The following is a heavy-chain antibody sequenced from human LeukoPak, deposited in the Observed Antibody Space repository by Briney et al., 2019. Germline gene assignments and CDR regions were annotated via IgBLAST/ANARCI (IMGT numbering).Heavy chain of an antibody. CDR2: ISDDGRSK. CDR3: AKRPSDYGDYVSYFDY. J-gene: IGHJ4*02. D-gene: IGHD4-17*01. V-gene: IGHV3-30*18. Sequence: GGSLRLSCAASGFSFISYVMHWVRQAPGKGLEWVGVISDDGRSKDYADSVKGRFTISRDNSKDTLYLQMNSLRAEDTAVYYCAKRPSDYGDYVSYFDYWGQGTLVTVSS. CDR1: GFSFISYV.